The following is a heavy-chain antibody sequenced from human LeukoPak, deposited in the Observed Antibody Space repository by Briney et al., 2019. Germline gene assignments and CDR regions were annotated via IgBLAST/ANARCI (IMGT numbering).Heavy chain of an antibody. CDR3: ARKPTSMGSDY. CDR2: ISDSSTYI. V-gene: IGHV3-21*01. D-gene: IGHD5-18*01. J-gene: IGHJ4*02. Sequence: PGGSLRLSCTASGFTFSTYSMTWVRQAPGKGLEWVSSISDSSTYIYYTDSVKGRFTISRDNAKNSLYLQMNSLRADDAAVYYCARKPTSMGSDYWGQGTLVTVSS. CDR1: GFTFSTYS.